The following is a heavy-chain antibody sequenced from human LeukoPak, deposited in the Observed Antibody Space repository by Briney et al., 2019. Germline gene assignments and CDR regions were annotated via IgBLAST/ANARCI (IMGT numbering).Heavy chain of an antibody. CDR3: AKDFEDGDYGFDY. J-gene: IGHJ4*02. D-gene: IGHD4-17*01. V-gene: IGHV3-9*01. CDR2: ISWNSGSI. CDR1: GFTFDEYA. Sequence: GGSLRLSCAASGFTFDEYAMHWVRQAPGKGLGWVSGISWNSGSIGYADSVKGRFTISRDNAKNSLYLQMNSLRAEDTALYYFAKDFEDGDYGFDYWGQGTLVTVSS.